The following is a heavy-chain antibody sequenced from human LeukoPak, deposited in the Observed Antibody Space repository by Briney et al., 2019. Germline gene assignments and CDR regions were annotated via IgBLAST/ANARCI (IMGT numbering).Heavy chain of an antibody. D-gene: IGHD1-20*01. CDR1: GYTFTNYD. J-gene: IGHJ6*03. CDR3: ARGDNWNDRYYYYYMDV. Sequence: ASVKVSCKASGYTFTNYDINWVRQATGQGLEWMGWMNPNSGNTGYAQKFQGRVTITRNSSISTAYMDLSSLTSEDTAVYYCARGDNWNDRYYYYYMDVWGKGTTVTVSS. V-gene: IGHV1-8*01. CDR2: MNPNSGNT.